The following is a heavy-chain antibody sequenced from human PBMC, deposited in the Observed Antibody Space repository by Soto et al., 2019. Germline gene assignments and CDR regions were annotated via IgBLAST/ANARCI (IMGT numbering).Heavy chain of an antibody. J-gene: IGHJ2*01. CDR2: LRSKTDGGAT. D-gene: IGHD2-21*01. CDR1: EFTLTNAW. V-gene: IGHV3-15*01. Sequence: EVQLVESGGGLVKLGGSLRLSCVASEFTLTNAWMSWVRQAPGTGLAWVGRLRSKTDGGATDYAAPVKRRFSISRDDSKNEMYLQTHSLTTEDTPVYYCTKSAVISYWYLDLWGRGPLVTVSS. CDR3: TKSAVISYWYLDL.